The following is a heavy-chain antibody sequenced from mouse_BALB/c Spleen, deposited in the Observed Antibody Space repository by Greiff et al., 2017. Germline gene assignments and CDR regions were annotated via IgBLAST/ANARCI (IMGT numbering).Heavy chain of an antibody. CDR2: INPYNGAT. J-gene: IGHJ4*01. D-gene: IGHD2-10*02. V-gene: IGHV1-26*01. CDR1: GYSFTGYY. CDR3: ARSLVEAMDY. Sequence: EVQLQQSGPELVKPGASVKISCKASGYSFTGYYMHWVKQSHVKSLEWIGRINPYNGATSYNQNFKDKASLTVDKSSSTAYMELHSLTSEDSAVYYCARSLVEAMDYWGQGTSVTVSS.